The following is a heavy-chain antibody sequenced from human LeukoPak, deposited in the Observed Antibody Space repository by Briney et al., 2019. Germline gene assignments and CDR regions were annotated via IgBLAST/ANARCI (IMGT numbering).Heavy chain of an antibody. CDR3: AKLVTHFDY. Sequence: PGGALRLSCAASGFTFSSYAMSWGRQAPGEGLEWVSSISGSGGNTYYADSVKGRFTIFRDNSKNTLYMQMNSLRAEDTAVYYCAKLVTHFDYWGQGTLVTVSS. V-gene: IGHV3-23*01. D-gene: IGHD4-23*01. J-gene: IGHJ4*02. CDR1: GFTFSSYA. CDR2: ISGSGGNT.